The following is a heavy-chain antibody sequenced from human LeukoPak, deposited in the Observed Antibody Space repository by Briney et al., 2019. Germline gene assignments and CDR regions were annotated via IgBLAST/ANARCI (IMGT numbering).Heavy chain of an antibody. J-gene: IGHJ4*02. CDR1: GGSISSSGYN. V-gene: IGHV4-39*01. CDR3: TRRPKQPGFWSGYVDY. CDR2: IFYSGDT. D-gene: IGHD3-3*01. Sequence: SETLSLTCTVSGGSISSSGYNWDWLRQPPGKGLVYIGSIFYSGDTYYNPSLKSRVTISVDTSKNQFSLKLSAVTAADTAVYYCTRRPKQPGFWSGYVDYWGQGTLVTVSS.